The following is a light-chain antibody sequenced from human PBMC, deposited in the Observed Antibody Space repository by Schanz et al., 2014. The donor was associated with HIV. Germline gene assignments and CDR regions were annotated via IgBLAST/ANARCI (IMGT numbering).Light chain of an antibody. CDR2: GNS. Sequence: QSVLTQPPSVSGAPGQRVTISCTGSSSNIGAGYDVPWYQQLPGTAPKLLIYGNSNRPSGVPDRFSGSKSGTSAALGIIGLQTGDEADYYCGTWDSSLTAVVFGGGTKVTVL. V-gene: IGLV1-40*01. J-gene: IGLJ2*01. CDR3: GTWDSSLTAVV. CDR1: SSNIGAGYD.